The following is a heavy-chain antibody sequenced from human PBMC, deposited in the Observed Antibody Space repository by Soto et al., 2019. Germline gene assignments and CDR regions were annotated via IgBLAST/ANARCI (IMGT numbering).Heavy chain of an antibody. CDR1: GYTFTGYD. D-gene: IGHD1-1*01. CDR3: AGAYASLSWNAQYWEGAFDP. V-gene: IGHV1-2*04. J-gene: IGHJ5*02. Sequence: QVQLVQSGAEVKKPGASVKVSCKASGYTFTGYDMHWVRQAPGQGLEWMGWINPNSGGTNYAQKFQGCVIMTRDTSSSTAYVELSRLSSDDTAFYCCAGAYASLSWNAQYWEGAFDPWGQGTMVTVSS. CDR2: INPNSGGT.